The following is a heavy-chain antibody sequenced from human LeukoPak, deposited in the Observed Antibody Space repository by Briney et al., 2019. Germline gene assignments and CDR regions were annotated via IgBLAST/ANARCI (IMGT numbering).Heavy chain of an antibody. CDR1: GFTFSDYY. Sequence: GGSLRLSCAASGFTFSDYYISWIRQAPGKGLEWVSYISSSGGNIYYADSVRGRFTISRDNAKNSLSLQMNSLRAEDTAVYFCAREVGATYFDYWGQGTLVTVSS. CDR2: ISSSGGNI. J-gene: IGHJ4*02. D-gene: IGHD1-26*01. CDR3: AREVGATYFDY. V-gene: IGHV3-11*01.